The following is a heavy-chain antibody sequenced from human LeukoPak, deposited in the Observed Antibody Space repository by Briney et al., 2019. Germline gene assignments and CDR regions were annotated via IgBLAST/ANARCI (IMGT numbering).Heavy chain of an antibody. J-gene: IGHJ3*02. Sequence: GGSLRLSCAASGFTFSSYWMSWVRQAPGKGLEWVAVISYDGSNKYYADSVKGRFTISRDNSKNTLYLQMNSLRAEDTAVYYCAKDSGYSSGGLDFLGLDAFDIWGQGTMVTVSS. D-gene: IGHD6-19*01. CDR1: GFTFSSYW. V-gene: IGHV3-30*18. CDR2: ISYDGSNK. CDR3: AKDSGYSSGGLDFLGLDAFDI.